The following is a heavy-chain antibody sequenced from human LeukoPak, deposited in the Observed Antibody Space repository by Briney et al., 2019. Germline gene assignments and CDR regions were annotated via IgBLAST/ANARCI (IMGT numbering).Heavy chain of an antibody. CDR1: GGSFSGYY. V-gene: IGHV4-34*01. D-gene: IGHD3-22*01. CDR3: ASSPRSSGYYGKLDY. J-gene: IGHJ4*02. Sequence: PSETLSLTCAVYGGSFSGYYWSWIRQPPGKGLEWIGEINHSGSTNYNPSLKSRVTISVDTSKNQFSLKLSSVTAADTAVYYCASSPRSSGYYGKLDYWGQGTLVTVSS. CDR2: INHSGST.